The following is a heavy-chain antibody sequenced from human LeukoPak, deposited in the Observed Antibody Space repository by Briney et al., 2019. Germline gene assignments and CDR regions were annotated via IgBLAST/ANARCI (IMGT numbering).Heavy chain of an antibody. Sequence: GASVKVSCKASGYTFTSYAVHWVRQAPGQRLEWMGWINAGNGNTKYSQKFQGRVTITRDTSASTAYMELSSLRSEDTAVYYCARDRSGPAGSIAVARWFDPWGQGTLVTVSS. D-gene: IGHD6-19*01. V-gene: IGHV1-3*01. CDR2: INAGNGNT. J-gene: IGHJ5*02. CDR1: GYTFTSYA. CDR3: ARDRSGPAGSIAVARWFDP.